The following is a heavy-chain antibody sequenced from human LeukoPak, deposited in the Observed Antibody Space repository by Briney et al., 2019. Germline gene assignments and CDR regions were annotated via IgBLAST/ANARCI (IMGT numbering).Heavy chain of an antibody. CDR3: AKADDPAYYDFWSGYRNFDY. CDR1: GLTFSSYA. V-gene: IGHV3-23*01. D-gene: IGHD3-3*01. J-gene: IGHJ4*02. CDR2: ISGSGGST. Sequence: PGGSLRLSCAASGLTFSSYAMSWVRQAPGKGLEWVSAISGSGGSTYYADSVKGRFTISRDNSKNTLYLQMNSLRAEDTAVYYCAKADDPAYYDFWSGYRNFDYWGQGTLVTVSS.